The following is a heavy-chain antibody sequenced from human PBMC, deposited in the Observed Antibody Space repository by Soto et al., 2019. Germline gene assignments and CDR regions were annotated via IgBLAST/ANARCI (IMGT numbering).Heavy chain of an antibody. V-gene: IGHV1-18*01. Sequence: VQLVQSGAEEKESGASVKVSCKASGYTFINYGVAWVRRAPGQGPEWMGWISGSNGDTKYAQNLQNRVSLTTDTSTNTAYMELRSLRPDDTAIYFCGRGGLAVSGTYDYWGQGTLVTVSS. J-gene: IGHJ4*02. D-gene: IGHD6-19*01. CDR3: GRGGLAVSGTYDY. CDR1: GYTFINYG. CDR2: ISGSNGDT.